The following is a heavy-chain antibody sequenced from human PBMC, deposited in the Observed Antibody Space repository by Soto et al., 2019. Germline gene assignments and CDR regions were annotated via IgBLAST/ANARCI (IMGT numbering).Heavy chain of an antibody. CDR3: ARIWHVVIPAANRYGMDV. CDR1: EFSFSSYW. J-gene: IGHJ6*02. Sequence: GGSLRLSCAASEFSFSSYWMSWVRLAPGKGLEWVANIRQDGNEKYYVDSVSGRFTIFRDNARSSLFLQMNSLRPEDTAVYYCARIWHVVIPAANRYGMDVWGQGTTVTVYS. D-gene: IGHD2-2*01. CDR2: IRQDGNEK. V-gene: IGHV3-7*01.